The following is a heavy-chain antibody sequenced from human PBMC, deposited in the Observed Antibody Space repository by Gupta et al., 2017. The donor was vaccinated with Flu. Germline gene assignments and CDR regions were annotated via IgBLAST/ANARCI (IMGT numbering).Heavy chain of an antibody. CDR3: ARGHTDNIVVVPAAPTGSIHYYYYYYIDV. Sequence: HSGRTTYDPSLKIRVTISVDTSKNQFSLKLSSVTAADTAVYYCARGHTDNIVVVPAAPTGSIHYYYYYYIDVWGKGTTVTVSS. CDR2: HSGRT. V-gene: IGHV4-34*01. J-gene: IGHJ6*03. D-gene: IGHD2-2*01.